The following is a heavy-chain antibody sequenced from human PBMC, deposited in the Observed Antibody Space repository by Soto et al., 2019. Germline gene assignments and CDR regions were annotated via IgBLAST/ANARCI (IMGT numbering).Heavy chain of an antibody. D-gene: IGHD5-12*01. V-gene: IGHV4-34*01. CDR2: IKDGGST. CDR3: ARGQEGIVATH. Sequence: QVQLQQWGAGLLKPSETLSLTCAVNGGSLTGYYWSWIRQPPGKGLEWIGEIKDGGSTNYSPSLRGRATISSDTSNNQFSLKLNSVTAADTAVYYCARGQEGIVATHWDQGALVTDSS. CDR1: GGSLTGYY. J-gene: IGHJ4*02.